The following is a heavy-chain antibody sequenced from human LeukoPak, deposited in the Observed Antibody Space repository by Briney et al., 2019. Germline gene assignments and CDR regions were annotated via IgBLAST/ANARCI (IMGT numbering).Heavy chain of an antibody. CDR3: VRGGPLGTGDF. CDR2: IKGDGRSI. V-gene: IGHV3-74*01. J-gene: IGHJ4*02. Sequence: GGSLRPSCIVSGFTFSDYWMHWVRQGPEKGLVWVSRIKGDGRSITYADSVKGRFTISRDNAGNTLFLQMNSLRAEDTAVYYCVRGGPLGTGDFWGQGTLVTVSS. D-gene: IGHD7-27*01. CDR1: GFTFSDYW.